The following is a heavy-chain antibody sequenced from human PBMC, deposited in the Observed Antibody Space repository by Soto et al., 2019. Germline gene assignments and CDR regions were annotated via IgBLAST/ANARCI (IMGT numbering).Heavy chain of an antibody. V-gene: IGHV4-61*08. Sequence: PSETLSLTCTVSGGSISSGGYYWSWIRQPPGKGLEWIGYIYYSGSTNYNPSLKSRVTISVDTSKNQFSLKLSSVTAADTAVYYCAREKYYGSGVMDVWGQGTTVTVSS. D-gene: IGHD3-10*01. CDR3: AREKYYGSGVMDV. CDR1: GGSISSGGYY. CDR2: IYYSGST. J-gene: IGHJ6*02.